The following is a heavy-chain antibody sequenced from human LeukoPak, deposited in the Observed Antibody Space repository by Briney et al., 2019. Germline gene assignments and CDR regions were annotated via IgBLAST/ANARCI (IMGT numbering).Heavy chain of an antibody. D-gene: IGHD2-15*01. CDR2: IYYSGST. V-gene: IGHV4-31*03. Sequence: SQTLSLTCTVSGGSISSGGYYWSWIRQHPGKGLEWIGYIYYSGSTYYNPSLKSRVTISVDTSKNQFSLKLSSVTAADTAVYYCARDWDMKNWFDPWGQGTLVTVSS. CDR1: GGSISSGGYY. CDR3: ARDWDMKNWFDP. J-gene: IGHJ5*02.